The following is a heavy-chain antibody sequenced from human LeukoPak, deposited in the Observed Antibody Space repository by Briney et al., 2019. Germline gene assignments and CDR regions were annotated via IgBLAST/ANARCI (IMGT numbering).Heavy chain of an antibody. D-gene: IGHD3-10*01. J-gene: IGHJ4*02. Sequence: SETLSLTCTVSGGSISSYYWSWLRQPAGKGLEWIGRIYGSGNTNYNPSLKSRVTMSVDTSKNQFSLKLSSVTAADTAVYYCARAPITLAGFDYWGQGTLVTVSS. V-gene: IGHV4-4*07. CDR2: IYGSGNT. CDR1: GGSISSYY. CDR3: ARAPITLAGFDY.